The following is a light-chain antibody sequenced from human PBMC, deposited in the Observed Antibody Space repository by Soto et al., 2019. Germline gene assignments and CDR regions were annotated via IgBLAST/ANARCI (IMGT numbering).Light chain of an antibody. CDR1: SSNIGNNY. J-gene: IGLJ3*02. CDR3: GAWDSSLSVWV. Sequence: QSVLTQPPSVSAAPGQKVTLSCSGSSSNIGNNYVSWYQQLPGTAPKLLLYENNKRPSEIPDRFSGSKSGTSGTLGITGLQTGDEADYYCGAWDSSLSVWVFGGGTKLTVL. V-gene: IGLV1-51*02. CDR2: ENN.